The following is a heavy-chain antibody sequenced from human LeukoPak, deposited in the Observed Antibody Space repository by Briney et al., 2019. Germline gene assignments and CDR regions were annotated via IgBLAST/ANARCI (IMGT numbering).Heavy chain of an antibody. Sequence: SETLSLTCTVSGGSISSSSYYWGWIRQPPGKGLEWIGSIYYSGSTYYNPSLKSRVTISVDTSKNQFSLKLSSVTAADTAVYYCARRRSGVFDYWGQGTLVTVSS. CDR1: GGSISSSSYY. V-gene: IGHV4-39*01. CDR3: ARRRSGVFDY. CDR2: IYYSGST. D-gene: IGHD6-19*01. J-gene: IGHJ4*02.